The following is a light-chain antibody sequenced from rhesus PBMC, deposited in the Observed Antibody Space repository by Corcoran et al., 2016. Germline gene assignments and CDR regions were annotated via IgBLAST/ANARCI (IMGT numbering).Light chain of an antibody. CDR3: QQHDSYPLT. CDR2: AAS. V-gene: IGKV1-33*02. CDR1: QGISNW. J-gene: IGKJ4*01. Sequence: DIQMTQSPSSLSASVGDRVTITCQASQGISNWLAWYQQKPGKAPKLLIYAASSLQSGVPSRFSGRGSRTDFTLIISSLQPEDFATYYCQQHDSYPLTFGGGTKVEI.